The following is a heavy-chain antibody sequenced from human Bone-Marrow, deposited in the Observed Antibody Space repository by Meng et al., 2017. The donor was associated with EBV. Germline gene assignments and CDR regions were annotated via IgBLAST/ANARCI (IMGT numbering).Heavy chain of an antibody. J-gene: IGHJ4*02. CDR3: ARGDFGGIFVVVPAAMSN. Sequence: LVHSWVEVKKPGSSVKVSVKAFGGPFSSYAISWVRQAPGQGLEWMGGIIPIFGTANYAQKFQGRVTITADESTSTAYMELSSLRSEDTAVYYCARGDFGGIFVVVPAAMSNWGQGTLVTVSS. CDR1: GGPFSSYA. D-gene: IGHD2-2*01. V-gene: IGHV1-69*01. CDR2: IIPIFGTA.